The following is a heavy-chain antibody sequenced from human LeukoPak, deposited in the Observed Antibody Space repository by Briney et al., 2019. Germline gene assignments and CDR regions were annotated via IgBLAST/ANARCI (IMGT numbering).Heavy chain of an antibody. CDR2: VKGDGNIT. V-gene: IGHV3-74*01. CDR1: GFTFSSYW. D-gene: IGHD3-10*02. J-gene: IGHJ3*02. Sequence: GGSLRLSCAASGFTFSSYWMHWVRQAPGKGLVWLSRVKGDGNITTYADSVRGRFTISRDNAKNTLYLQMNSLRAEDTAVYYCARRGLVPAFDIWGQGTMVSVTS. CDR3: ARRGLVPAFDI.